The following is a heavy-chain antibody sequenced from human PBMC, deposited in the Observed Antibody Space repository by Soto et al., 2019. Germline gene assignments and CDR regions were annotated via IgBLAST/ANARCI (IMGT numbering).Heavy chain of an antibody. CDR3: ARDGYDGSGSPYPAY. J-gene: IGHJ4*02. Sequence: SGTLSLTCSFSGGSMNEYLWSWIRQSPGKGLEWIGYIYYLGSTDYNPSLKSRVTISVDTSKRQFSLRLTSVTAADTAVYYCARDGYDGSGSPYPAYWGPGTQVTVS. V-gene: IGHV4-59*01. CDR2: IYYLGST. D-gene: IGHD3-10*01. CDR1: GGSMNEYL.